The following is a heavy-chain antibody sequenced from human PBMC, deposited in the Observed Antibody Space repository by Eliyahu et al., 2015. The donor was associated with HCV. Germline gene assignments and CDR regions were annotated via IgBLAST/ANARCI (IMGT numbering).Heavy chain of an antibody. J-gene: IGHJ3*02. V-gene: IGHV1-8*01. CDR3: ARGIWGRGTGYCSGYTCYPKDQDAFDI. Sequence: QVQLVQSGAEVKKPGASVKVSCKASGYTFTSYDXNXVXXATGQGLGWMGWMNPNSGNTGYAQKFQGRVTMTRNTSISTAYIELSSLRSEDTAVYYCARGIWGRGTGYCSGYTCYPKDQDAFDIWGQGTTVTVSS. D-gene: IGHD2-15*01. CDR2: MNPNSGNT. CDR1: GYTFTSYD.